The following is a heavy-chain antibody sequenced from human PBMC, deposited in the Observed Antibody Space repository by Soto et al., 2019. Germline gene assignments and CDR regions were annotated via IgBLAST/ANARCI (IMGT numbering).Heavy chain of an antibody. V-gene: IGHV4-59*01. CDR2: IYYTGRT. J-gene: IGHJ4*02. CDR1: GGSISGYY. CDR3: VSSFQGLV. Sequence: PSETLSLTCTVSGGSISGYYWSWIRQPPGKGLEWIGYIYYTGRTNYNPSLKSRVTISLDTSKNQFSLRLNSVTAADTAVYYCVSSFQGLVWGQETLVTVPS. D-gene: IGHD3-16*01.